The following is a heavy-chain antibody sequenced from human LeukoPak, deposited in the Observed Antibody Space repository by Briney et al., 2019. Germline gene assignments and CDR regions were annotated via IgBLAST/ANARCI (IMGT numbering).Heavy chain of an antibody. CDR2: INPSGGST. J-gene: IGHJ4*02. V-gene: IGHV1-46*01. Sequence: ASVKVSCKASGYTFTSYYMHWVRQAPGQWLEWMGIINPSGGSTSYAQEFQGRVTMTRDMSTSTVYMELSSLRSEDTAVYYCARSVGPESRGYDSSGYYPWYFDYWGQGTLVTVSS. CDR1: GYTFTSYY. D-gene: IGHD3-22*01. CDR3: ARSVGPESRGYDSSGYYPWYFDY.